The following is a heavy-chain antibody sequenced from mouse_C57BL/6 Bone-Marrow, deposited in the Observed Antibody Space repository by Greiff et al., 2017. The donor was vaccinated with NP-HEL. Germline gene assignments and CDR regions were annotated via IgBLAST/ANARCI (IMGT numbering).Heavy chain of an antibody. J-gene: IGHJ4*01. Sequence: QVQLQQPGAALLNPGASVKLSCKASVYTFTSSWMPWLKHRPCRGLAWILSIAPPSGVTKYNEKFKSKATLTVDKPSSTAYMQLSSLTSEDSAVYYCARGIGSEDAMDYWGQGTSVTVSS. CDR2: IAPPSGVT. CDR1: VYTFTSSW. V-gene: IGHV1-72*01. CDR3: ARGIGSEDAMDY. D-gene: IGHD1-1*01.